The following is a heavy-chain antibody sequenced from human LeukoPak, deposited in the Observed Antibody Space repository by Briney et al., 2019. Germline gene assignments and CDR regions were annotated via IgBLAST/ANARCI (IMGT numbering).Heavy chain of an antibody. D-gene: IGHD6-19*01. V-gene: IGHV3-30*04. Sequence: GGSLRLSCAASGFTFISYAIHWVRQAPGKGLEWVAVISFHGTDTFYADSVKGRFTISRDNSKNTLYLQMSSLRGDDTAVYYCARETEKQWQYWGQGTMVTVSS. CDR1: GFTFISYA. J-gene: IGHJ3*01. CDR3: ARETEKQWQY. CDR2: ISFHGTDT.